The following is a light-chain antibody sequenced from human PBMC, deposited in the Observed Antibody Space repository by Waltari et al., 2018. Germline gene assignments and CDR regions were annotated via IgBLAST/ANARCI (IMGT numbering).Light chain of an antibody. CDR1: SSNIGSNY. J-gene: IGLJ3*02. V-gene: IGLV1-47*01. CDR3: AAWDDSLSGLWV. Sequence: QSVLTQPPSASGTPGQRVTISCSGSSSNIGSNYVYWYQQLPGTAPKLLFYRNNQRPSGVPDRFSGSKSGTLASLAISGLRSEDEADYYCAAWDDSLSGLWVFGGGTKLTVL. CDR2: RNN.